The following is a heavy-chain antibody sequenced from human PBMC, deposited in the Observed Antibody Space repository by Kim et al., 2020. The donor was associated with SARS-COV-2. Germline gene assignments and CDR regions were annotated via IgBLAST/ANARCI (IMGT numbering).Heavy chain of an antibody. J-gene: IGHJ6*02. CDR3: ARDQRLHNVDTAMVIYYYYGMDV. CDR1: GYTFTSYY. Sequence: ASVKVSCKASGYTFTSYYMHWVRQAPGQGLEWMGIINPSGGSTSYAQKFQGRVTMTRDTSTSTVYMELSSLRSEDTAVYYCARDQRLHNVDTAMVIYYYYGMDVWGQGTTVTVSS. D-gene: IGHD5-18*01. V-gene: IGHV1-46*01. CDR2: INPSGGST.